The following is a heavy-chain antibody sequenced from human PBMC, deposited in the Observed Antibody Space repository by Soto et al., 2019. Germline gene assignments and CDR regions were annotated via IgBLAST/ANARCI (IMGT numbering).Heavy chain of an antibody. CDR3: TRCTLSIGATSEFDY. CDR2: IGSSSSAT. Sequence: EVQLVESGGGLVQPGGSLRLSCAASGFTFSRYSMNWVRQAPGKGLEWLSYIGSSSSATYYADSVKGRFTISRDNAKNSLFLQMNSLRAEDTAVYYCTRCTLSIGATSEFDYWGQGTLVTVSS. V-gene: IGHV3-48*01. D-gene: IGHD5-12*01. CDR1: GFTFSRYS. J-gene: IGHJ4*02.